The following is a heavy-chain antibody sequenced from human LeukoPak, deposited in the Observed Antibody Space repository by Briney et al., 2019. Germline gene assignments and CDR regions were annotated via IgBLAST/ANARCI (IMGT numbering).Heavy chain of an antibody. CDR3: ARHSGSGSLSRPFDP. J-gene: IGHJ5*02. V-gene: IGHV4-39*01. Sequence: PWETLSLTCSVSGASVTSGGFYWGWLRQPPGKGPELIATVYSGSTYYNPSLKSRVTISIDTSKNQFSLRLTSVTATDTAIYHCARHSGSGSLSRPFDPWGQGTLVTVSS. D-gene: IGHD3-10*01. CDR2: VYSGST. CDR1: GASVTSGGFY.